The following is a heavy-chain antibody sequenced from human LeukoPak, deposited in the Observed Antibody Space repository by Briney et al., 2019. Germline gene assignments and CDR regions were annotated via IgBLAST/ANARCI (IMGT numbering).Heavy chain of an antibody. CDR1: GGSISSSSYY. J-gene: IGHJ4*02. CDR2: NSGST. V-gene: IGHV4-39*01. CDR3: ANEGLRKDY. Sequence: PSETLSLTCAVSGGSISSSSYYWGRIRPPPGKGLEWIGSNSGSTYYNPSLKSRVTISVDTSKNQFSLKLSSVTAADTAVYYCANEGLRKDYWGQGTLFTVSS.